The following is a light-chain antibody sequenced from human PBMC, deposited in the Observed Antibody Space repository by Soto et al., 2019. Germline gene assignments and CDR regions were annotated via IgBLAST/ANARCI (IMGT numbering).Light chain of an antibody. V-gene: IGLV2-14*01. CDR1: SSDIGNYDF. CDR3: QSYDSSLSGSV. CDR2: EVS. J-gene: IGLJ2*01. Sequence: QSALTQPASVSGSPGQSITISCTGTSSDIGNYDFVSWYQQVPGTAPKAMIYEVSSRPSGVPDRFSGSKSGTSASLAITGLQAEDEADYYCQSYDSSLSGSVFGGGTKLTVL.